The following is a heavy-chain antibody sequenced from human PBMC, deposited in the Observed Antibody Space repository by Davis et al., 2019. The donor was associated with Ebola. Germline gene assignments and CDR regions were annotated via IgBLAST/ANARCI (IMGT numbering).Heavy chain of an antibody. D-gene: IGHD1-26*01. CDR3: TVGGIGGMGDY. J-gene: IGHJ4*02. CDR1: GYTFNNYG. CDR2: ISAYNGDT. Sequence: ASVTVSCKASGYTFNNYGVSWVRQAPGQGLEWMGWISAYNGDTNSAPRLQGRVTMTTDTSTSTAYMELSSLRSEDTAVYYCTVGGIGGMGDYWGQGTLVTVSS. V-gene: IGHV1-18*01.